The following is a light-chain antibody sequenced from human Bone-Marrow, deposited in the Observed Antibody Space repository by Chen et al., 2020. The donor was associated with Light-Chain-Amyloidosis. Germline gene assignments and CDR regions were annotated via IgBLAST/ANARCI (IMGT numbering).Light chain of an antibody. J-gene: IGKJ1*01. CDR2: DAA. V-gene: IGKV3-20*01. Sequence: EIVLTPSPGTLSLSPGARATLSCRDSQSVSNNYFACLQQTPGQAPRLLIYDAATSATGIPDRFSGSGSGTDVNLTISRLEPEEFAVYYCQQYCCSPRTFGQGTKVEIK. CDR3: QQYCCSPRT. CDR1: QSVSNNY.